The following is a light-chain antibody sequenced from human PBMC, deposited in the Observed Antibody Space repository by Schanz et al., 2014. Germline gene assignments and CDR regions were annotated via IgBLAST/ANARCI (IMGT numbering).Light chain of an antibody. J-gene: IGKJ1*01. CDR1: ENINNL. CDR2: DAS. Sequence: GDRVTITCRASENINNLLAWYQQKPGKAPELLIYDASNLKSGVPSRFSGSGSGTEFTLTISSLQPDDFATYYCQQYISYSTFGQGTKVEMK. V-gene: IGKV1-5*01. CDR3: QQYISYST.